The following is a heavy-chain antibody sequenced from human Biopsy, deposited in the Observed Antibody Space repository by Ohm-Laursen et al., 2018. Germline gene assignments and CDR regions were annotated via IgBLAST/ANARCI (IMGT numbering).Heavy chain of an antibody. V-gene: IGHV3-21*01. Sequence: SLRLSCAASGFSVSSYDMNWVRQAPGKGLEWISYISETSSHIYDADSVRGRFTVARDIAKNSLYLQLNSLRVEDTAVYYCGGSPRRRAREGGVDGWGQGTTVTASS. D-gene: IGHD6-6*01. CDR3: GGSPRRRAREGGVDG. CDR2: ISETSSHI. CDR1: GFSVSSYD. J-gene: IGHJ6*02.